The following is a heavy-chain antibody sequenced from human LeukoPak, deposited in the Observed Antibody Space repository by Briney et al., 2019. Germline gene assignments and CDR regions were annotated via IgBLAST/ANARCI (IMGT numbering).Heavy chain of an antibody. Sequence: RGSLRLSCAASGFTFSSYSMNWVRQAPGKGLEWVSSISSSSSYIYYADSVKGRFTISRDNAKNSLYLQMNSLRAEDTAVYYCARDSSDYDYDSSGYFVEYFQHWGQGTLVTVSS. J-gene: IGHJ1*01. V-gene: IGHV3-21*01. CDR3: ARDSSDYDYDSSGYFVEYFQH. D-gene: IGHD3-22*01. CDR2: ISSSSSYI. CDR1: GFTFSSYS.